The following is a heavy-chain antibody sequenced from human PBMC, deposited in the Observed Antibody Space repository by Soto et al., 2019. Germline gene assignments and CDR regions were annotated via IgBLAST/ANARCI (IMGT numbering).Heavy chain of an antibody. CDR3: ARGPLGVRXLEWLFKVPYYYYGMDV. CDR1: GCTFSSKG. J-gene: IGHJ6*02. D-gene: IGHD3-3*01. CDR2: IWYDGSNK. V-gene: IGHV3-33*01. Sequence: GGSLRLACAASGCTFSSKGMHWVREAPGKGLEWGAVIWYDGSNKYYADSVKGRFTISRDNSKNTLYLQMNSLRAEDTAVYYCARGPLGVRXLEWLFKVPYYYYGMDVWGQGTMVTVSS.